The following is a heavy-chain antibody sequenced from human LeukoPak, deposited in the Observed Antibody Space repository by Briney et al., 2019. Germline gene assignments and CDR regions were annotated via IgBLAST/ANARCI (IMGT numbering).Heavy chain of an antibody. CDR3: ARHGLDPSSGIDY. D-gene: IGHD6-19*01. CDR1: GYTFTSYW. CDR2: IYPGDSDT. J-gene: IGHJ4*02. Sequence: GESLKISCEGSGYTFTSYWIAWVRQMPGKGLEWMGIIYPGDSDTRYSPSFQGQVTISADKSISTAYLQWSSLKASDTAMYYCARHGLDPSSGIDYWGQGTLVTVSS. V-gene: IGHV5-51*01.